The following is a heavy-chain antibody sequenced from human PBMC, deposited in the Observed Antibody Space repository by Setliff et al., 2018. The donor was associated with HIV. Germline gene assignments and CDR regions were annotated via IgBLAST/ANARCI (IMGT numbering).Heavy chain of an antibody. J-gene: IGHJ1*01. CDR1: GYTFTGYY. D-gene: IGHD6-6*01. CDR3: ARDPAPSSSASYFQH. CDR2: INSGSGGT. Sequence: ASVKVSCKASGYTFTGYYIHWVRQAPGQGLEWMGWINSGSGGTNYAQKFQGRVTMTRDTAISTPYMELSSLRSEDTAVYYCARDPAPSSSASYFQHWGQGTPVTVSS. V-gene: IGHV1-2*02.